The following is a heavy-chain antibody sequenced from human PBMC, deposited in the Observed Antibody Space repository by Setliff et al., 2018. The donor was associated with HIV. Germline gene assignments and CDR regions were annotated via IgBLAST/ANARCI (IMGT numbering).Heavy chain of an antibody. CDR1: GYTFKTFG. J-gene: IGHJ4*02. Sequence: ASVKVSCKASGYTFKTFGISWVRQAPEQGPEWMGWINTETGNPMYAQGFKGRFVFSLDTSVSTAYLQINGLKAEDTAMYYCARVGSYWSTFDYWGQGALVTVSS. D-gene: IGHD1-26*01. CDR3: ARVGSYWSTFDY. V-gene: IGHV7-4-1*02. CDR2: INTETGNP.